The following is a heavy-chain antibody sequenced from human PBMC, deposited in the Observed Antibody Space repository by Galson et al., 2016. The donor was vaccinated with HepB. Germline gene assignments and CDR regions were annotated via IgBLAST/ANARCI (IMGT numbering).Heavy chain of an antibody. CDR3: ARDLGITTPGSHWYFDL. J-gene: IGHJ2*01. Sequence: SVKVSCKASGYTFTDYYIHWVREAPGQGLEWMGWINPNGSGTYYAQKFKGWVTLTRDTSITTAYIDLSRLKSDGPAVYYCARDLGITTPGSHWYFDLWGRGTLVTVPS. CDR2: INPNGSGT. V-gene: IGHV1-2*04. D-gene: IGHD6-13*01. CDR1: GYTFTDYY.